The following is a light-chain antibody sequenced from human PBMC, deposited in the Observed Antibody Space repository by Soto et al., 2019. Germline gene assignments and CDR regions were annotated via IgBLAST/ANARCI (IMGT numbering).Light chain of an antibody. CDR3: AAWDDSLNVVV. Sequence: QSVLTQPPSASGTPGQRVTISCSGSSCNIGSKTVNWYQQVPGTAPKLLIYSDNRRPSGVPDRFSGSKSGTSASLAISGLQSEDEADYYCAAWDDSLNVVVFGGGTKLTVL. CDR1: SCNIGSKT. V-gene: IGLV1-44*01. CDR2: SDN. J-gene: IGLJ2*01.